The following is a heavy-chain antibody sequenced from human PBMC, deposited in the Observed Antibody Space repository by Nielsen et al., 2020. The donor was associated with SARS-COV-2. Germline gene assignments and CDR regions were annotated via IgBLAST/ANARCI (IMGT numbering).Heavy chain of an antibody. CDR1: GYTFTGYY. D-gene: IGHD3-16*01. CDR3: ARGAGGPWAFDI. J-gene: IGHJ3*02. V-gene: IGHV1-2*02. CDR2: INPNSGGT. Sequence: ASVKVSCKASGYTFTGYYMHWVRQAPGQGLEWMGWINPNSGGTNYAQKFQGRVTITADESTSTAYMELSSLRSEDTAVYYCARGAGGPWAFDIWGQGTMVTVSS.